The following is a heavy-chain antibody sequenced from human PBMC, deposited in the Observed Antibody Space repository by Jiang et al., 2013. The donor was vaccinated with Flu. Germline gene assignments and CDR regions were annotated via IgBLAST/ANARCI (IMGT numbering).Heavy chain of an antibody. CDR3: ARGVVPMVRDNDAFDI. Sequence: SGSGNYIYYADSVKGRFTVSRDNAKNSLYLQMNSLRVEDTAVYYCARGVVPMVRDNDAFDIWGQGTMVTVSS. CDR2: SGSGNYI. V-gene: IGHV3-21*01. J-gene: IGHJ3*02. D-gene: IGHD3-10*01.